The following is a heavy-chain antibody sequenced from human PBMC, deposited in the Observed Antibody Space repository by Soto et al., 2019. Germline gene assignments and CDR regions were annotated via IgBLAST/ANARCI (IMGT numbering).Heavy chain of an antibody. CDR2: INPNSGGT. J-gene: IGHJ6*02. D-gene: IGHD4-4*01. CDR1: GYTFTGYY. Sequence: ASVKVSCKASGYTFTGYYMHWVRQAPGQGLEWMGWINPNSGGTNYAQKFQGWVTMTRDTSISTAHMELSRLRSDDTAVYYCARVRLTVPYGMDVWGQGTTVTVSS. V-gene: IGHV1-2*04. CDR3: ARVRLTVPYGMDV.